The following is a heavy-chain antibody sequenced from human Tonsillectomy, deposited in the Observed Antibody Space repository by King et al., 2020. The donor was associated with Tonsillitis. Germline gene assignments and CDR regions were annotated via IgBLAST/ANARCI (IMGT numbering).Heavy chain of an antibody. CDR1: GYTFTSYG. J-gene: IGHJ5*02. CDR3: ARDCSTTNCWLDP. D-gene: IGHD2-2*01. CDR2: ISVYNGNT. V-gene: IGHV1-18*01. Sequence: VQLVESGAEVKKPGASVKVSCKPSGYTFTSYGISWVRQAPGQGLEWMGWISVYNGNTNYAQKFQGRVTMTTETSTSTAYMELRSLRSDDTAVYYCARDCSTTNCWLDPWGQGTLVTVSS.